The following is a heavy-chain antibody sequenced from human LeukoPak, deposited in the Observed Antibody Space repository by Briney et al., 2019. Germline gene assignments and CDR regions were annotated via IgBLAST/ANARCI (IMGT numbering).Heavy chain of an antibody. V-gene: IGHV3-74*01. D-gene: IGHD2-15*01. CDR1: AFTFSSYW. CDR2: INSDGSST. Sequence: PGGSLRLSCAASAFTFSSYWMHWVRQAPGKGLVWVSRINSDGSSTSYADSVKGRFTISRDNAKNTLYLQMNSLRAKDTAMYYCARGSDCSGGSCYSYWYFDLWGRGTLVTVSS. CDR3: ARGSDCSGGSCYSYWYFDL. J-gene: IGHJ2*01.